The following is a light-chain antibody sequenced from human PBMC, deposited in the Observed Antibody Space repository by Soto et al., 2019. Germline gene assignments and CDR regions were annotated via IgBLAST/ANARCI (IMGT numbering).Light chain of an antibody. V-gene: IGKV3-11*01. J-gene: IGKJ1*01. CDR3: QQYSTYWT. CDR2: DAS. Sequence: EIVLTQSPATLSLSPGERATLSCRASQSVSSSYLAWYQQKPGQPPRLLIYDASNRATGIPARFSGSGSGTDFTLTISSLEPEDFATYYCQQYSTYWTFGQGTKVDI. CDR1: QSVSSSY.